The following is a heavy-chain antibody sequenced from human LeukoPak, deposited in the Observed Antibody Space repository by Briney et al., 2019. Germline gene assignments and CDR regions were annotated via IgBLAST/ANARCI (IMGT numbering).Heavy chain of an antibody. CDR3: ARELLAGRSYYPLPNDAFDI. D-gene: IGHD1-26*01. Sequence: SVKVSCKASGGTFSSYAISWVRQAPGQGLEWMGGIIPIFGTANYAQKFQGRVTITADESTSTAYMELSSLRSEDTAVYYCARELLAGRSYYPLPNDAFDIWGQGTMVTVSS. CDR1: GGTFSSYA. CDR2: IIPIFGTA. V-gene: IGHV1-69*13. J-gene: IGHJ3*02.